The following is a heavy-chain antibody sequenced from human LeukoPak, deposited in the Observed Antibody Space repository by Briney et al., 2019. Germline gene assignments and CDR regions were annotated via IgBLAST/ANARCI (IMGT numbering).Heavy chain of an antibody. CDR3: ARDWQWELPHYFDY. Sequence: ASVKVSCKASGYTFTSYGISWVRQSPGQGLEWMGWISAYNGNTNYAQKLQGRVTMTTDTSTSTAYMELRSLRSDDTAVYYCARDWQWELPHYFDYWGQGTLVTVSS. J-gene: IGHJ4*02. CDR2: ISAYNGNT. D-gene: IGHD1-26*01. CDR1: GYTFTSYG. V-gene: IGHV1-18*01.